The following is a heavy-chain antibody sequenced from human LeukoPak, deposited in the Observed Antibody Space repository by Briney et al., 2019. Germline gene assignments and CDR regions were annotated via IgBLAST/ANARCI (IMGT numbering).Heavy chain of an antibody. CDR3: ARGSCSGGICYSGDY. CDR2: NRTKVKSYTT. D-gene: IGHD2-15*01. J-gene: IGHJ4*02. Sequence: QPGRPLRLSCAASGFTFSNYAMHWVRQAPGKGLEWVGRNRTKVKSYTTEYAASVKGRFTISRDGSKSSLYLQMNSLKIEDTAVYYCARGSCSGGICYSGDYWGQGTLVTV. V-gene: IGHV3-72*01. CDR1: GFTFSNYA.